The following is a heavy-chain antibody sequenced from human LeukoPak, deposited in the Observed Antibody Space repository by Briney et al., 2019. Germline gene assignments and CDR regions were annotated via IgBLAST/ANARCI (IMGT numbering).Heavy chain of an antibody. CDR1: GYTFTAYY. J-gene: IGHJ3*02. D-gene: IGHD2-15*01. Sequence: ASVKVSCKASGYTFTAYYIYWVRQAPGQGLEWMGWINPNSGVTNYAQKFQGRVTMTRDTSISTAYMELSRLRSDDTAVYYCARDGGRVGALDIWGQGTRVTVSS. CDR3: ARDGGRVGALDI. V-gene: IGHV1-2*02. CDR2: INPNSGVT.